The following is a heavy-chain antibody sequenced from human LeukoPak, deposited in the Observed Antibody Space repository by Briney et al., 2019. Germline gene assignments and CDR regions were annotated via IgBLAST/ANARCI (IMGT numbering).Heavy chain of an antibody. Sequence: PSETLSLTCTVSGGSISSYYWSWLRQPPGKGLEWIGYIYYSGSTNYNPSLKSRVTISVDTSKNQFSLKLSSVTAADTAVYYCAREEHYYDSSGYYYYFDYWGQGTLVTVSS. J-gene: IGHJ4*02. CDR3: AREEHYYDSSGYYYYFDY. D-gene: IGHD3-22*01. CDR2: IYYSGST. V-gene: IGHV4-59*01. CDR1: GGSISSYY.